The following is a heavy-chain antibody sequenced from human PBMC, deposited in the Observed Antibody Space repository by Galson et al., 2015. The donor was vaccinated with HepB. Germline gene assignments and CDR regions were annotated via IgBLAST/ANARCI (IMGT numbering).Heavy chain of an antibody. V-gene: IGHV3-64*01. J-gene: IGHJ3*02. Sequence: SLRLSCAVSGFTFSSYAMHWVRQAPGKGLEYVSTITSKGISTYYANSVKGRFTISRDNSKNTLYLQMGSLIAEDMAVYYCARDAWGPDTVMARDAFDIWGQGTMVTVSS. CDR3: ARDAWGPDTVMARDAFDI. CDR2: ITSKGIST. CDR1: GFTFSSYA. D-gene: IGHD5-18*01.